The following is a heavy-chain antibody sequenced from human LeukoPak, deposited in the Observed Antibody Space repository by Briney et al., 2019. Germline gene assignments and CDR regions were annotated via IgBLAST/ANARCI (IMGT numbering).Heavy chain of an antibody. D-gene: IGHD2/OR15-2a*01. CDR3: ARRLSTRSYYLDD. J-gene: IGHJ4*02. CDR1: GGSISSYY. V-gene: IGHV4-4*07. CDR2: IQTSGST. Sequence: KPSETLSLTCTVSGGSISSYYWSWIRQPAGRGLEWIGRIQTSGSTNYNPSLKSRVTMSVDTSKNQSSLKLNSATAADTAVYYCARRLSTRSYYLDDWGQGTLVTVSS.